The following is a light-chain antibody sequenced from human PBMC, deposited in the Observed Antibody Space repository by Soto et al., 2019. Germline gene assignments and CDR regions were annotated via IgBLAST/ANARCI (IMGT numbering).Light chain of an antibody. V-gene: IGLV2-18*02. J-gene: IGLJ1*01. CDR1: SSDIGAYNR. Sequence: QSVLTQPPSVSGSPGQSVAISCTGTSSDIGAYNRVSWYQQPPGTAPKLMIYDVNNRPSGVPDRFSGSKSGNTASLTISGLKADEEANYYCSSFTSSNTYVFGPGTKSPS. CDR2: DVN. CDR3: SSFTSSNTYV.